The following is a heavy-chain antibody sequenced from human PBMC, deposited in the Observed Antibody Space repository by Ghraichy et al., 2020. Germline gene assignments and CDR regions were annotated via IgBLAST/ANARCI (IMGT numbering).Heavy chain of an antibody. Sequence: GESLNISCAASGFTFSSYGMHWVRQAPGKGLEWVAVIWYDGSNKYYADSVKGRFTISRDNSKNTLYLQMNSLRAEDTAVYYCARDGSGYVSQFYFDYWGQGTLVTVSS. CDR2: IWYDGSNK. V-gene: IGHV3-33*01. D-gene: IGHD3-16*01. J-gene: IGHJ4*02. CDR3: ARDGSGYVSQFYFDY. CDR1: GFTFSSYG.